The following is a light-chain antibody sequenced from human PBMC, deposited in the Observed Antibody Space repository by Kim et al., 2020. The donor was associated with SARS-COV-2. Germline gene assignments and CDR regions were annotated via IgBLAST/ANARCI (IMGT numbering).Light chain of an antibody. V-gene: IGLV3-19*01. CDR1: SLRSYY. J-gene: IGLJ2*01. CDR3: NSRDSNDNVV. CDR2: GKN. Sequence: SSELPQDPAVSVALGQTVRITCQGDSLRSYYATWYQQKPGQAPIVAIYGKNNRPSGITDRFSGSSSGNTASLTITGTQAGDEADYYCNSRDSNDNVVFCG.